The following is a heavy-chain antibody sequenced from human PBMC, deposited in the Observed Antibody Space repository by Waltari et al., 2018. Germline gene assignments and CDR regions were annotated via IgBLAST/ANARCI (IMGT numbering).Heavy chain of an antibody. CDR2: IYSGGST. CDR3: ATKSPSSGSGSYYNVGDY. D-gene: IGHD3-10*01. J-gene: IGHJ4*02. V-gene: IGHV3-53*01. Sequence: KGLEWVSVIYSGGSTYYADSVKGRFTISRDNSKNTLYLQMNSLRAEDTAVYYCATKSPSSGSGSYYNVGDYWGQGTLVTVSS.